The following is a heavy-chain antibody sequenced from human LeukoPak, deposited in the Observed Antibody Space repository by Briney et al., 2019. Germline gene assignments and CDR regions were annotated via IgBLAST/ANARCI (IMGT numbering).Heavy chain of an antibody. CDR3: AKATDLINKNYYGSGSYYAEN. Sequence: GGSLRLSCAASRFTFNSYAMSWVRQAPGKGLEWVSAISGSGGSTYYADSVKGRFTISRDNSKDTLYLQMNSLRAEDTAVYYCAKATDLINKNYYGSGSYYAENWGQGTLVTVSS. J-gene: IGHJ4*02. V-gene: IGHV3-23*01. CDR1: RFTFNSYA. D-gene: IGHD3-10*01. CDR2: ISGSGGST.